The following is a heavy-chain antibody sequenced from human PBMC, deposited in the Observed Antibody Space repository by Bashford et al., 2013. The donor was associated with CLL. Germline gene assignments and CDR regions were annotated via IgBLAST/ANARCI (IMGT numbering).Heavy chain of an antibody. V-gene: IGHV6-1*01. D-gene: IGHD3-3*01. J-gene: IGHJ4*02. CDR3: ARDRYYDFWSGYYIFDY. CDR1: GDSVSSNSAA. CDR2: TYYRSKWYN. Sequence: QTLSLTCAISGDSVSSNSAAWNWIRQSPSRGLEWLGRTYYRSKWYNDYAVSVKSRITINPDTSKNQFSLQLNSVTPEDTAVYYCARDRYYDFWSGYYIFDYWGQGTLDTVSS.